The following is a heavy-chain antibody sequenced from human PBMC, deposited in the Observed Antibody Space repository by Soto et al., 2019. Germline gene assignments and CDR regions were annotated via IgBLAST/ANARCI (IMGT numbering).Heavy chain of an antibody. CDR1: GFSLSTSGMC. Sequence: SGPTLVNPTQTLTLTCTFSGFSLSTSGMCVSWIRQPPGKALEWLALIDWDDDKYYSTSLKTRLTISKDTSKNQVVLTMTNMDPVDTATYYCARMQKYSSSLNPLDYGMDVWGQGTTVTVSS. CDR3: ARMQKYSSSLNPLDYGMDV. CDR2: IDWDDDK. J-gene: IGHJ6*02. V-gene: IGHV2-70*01. D-gene: IGHD6-13*01.